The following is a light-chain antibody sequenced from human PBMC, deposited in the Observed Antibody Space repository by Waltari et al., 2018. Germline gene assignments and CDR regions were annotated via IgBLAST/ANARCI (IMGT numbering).Light chain of an antibody. J-gene: IGKJ2*01. V-gene: IGKV2-30*01. Sequence: VVMTQSPLSLPVTLGQPASISCRSSESLLFSDGNTYLNWFHQRPGQSPRRLIYKVSNRDSGVPDRFSGSGSDTVFTLKISSVEAEDVGVYYCMQGTHWPVYTFGQGTRLEIK. CDR1: ESLLFSDGNTY. CDR2: KVS. CDR3: MQGTHWPVYT.